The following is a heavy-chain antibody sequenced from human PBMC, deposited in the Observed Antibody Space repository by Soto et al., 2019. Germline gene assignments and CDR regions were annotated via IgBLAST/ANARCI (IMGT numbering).Heavy chain of an antibody. Sequence: HVQLQESGPGLVRPSQTLSLTFSVSGASIYNGGYFWSWIRQSPGKGLAGIGHINNSVSPYNNPSLTSRVTLSADTSMNQFSLALTSVTAEDTAMYYCARGSTTATVASWGKGILVTVSS. J-gene: IGHJ4*02. CDR3: ARGSTTATVAS. CDR2: INNSVSP. V-gene: IGHV4-30-4*01. CDR1: GASIYNGGYF.